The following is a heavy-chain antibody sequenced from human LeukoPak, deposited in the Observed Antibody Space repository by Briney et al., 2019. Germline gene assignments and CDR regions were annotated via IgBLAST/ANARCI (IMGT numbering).Heavy chain of an antibody. V-gene: IGHV3-21*01. CDR1: GFTFSSYS. CDR3: ARGPQKNGHSSGYPGYFDY. D-gene: IGHD3-22*01. J-gene: IGHJ4*02. CDR2: ISISSSYI. Sequence: KAGGSLRLSCAVSGFTFSSYSMNWVRQAPGKGLEWVSSISISSSYIYYADSVKGRFTISRVNAKNSLYLQMNSLRAEDTAVYYCARGPQKNGHSSGYPGYFDYWGQGTLVTVSS.